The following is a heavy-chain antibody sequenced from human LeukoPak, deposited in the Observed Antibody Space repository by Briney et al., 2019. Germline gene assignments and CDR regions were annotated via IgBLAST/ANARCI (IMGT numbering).Heavy chain of an antibody. CDR1: GYTFSSYY. CDR3: ARNYYDTAGHFGY. Sequence: ASVKVSCKASGYTFSSYYMHWVRQAPGQGLEWMGIINPSGGGTTYAQKFRSRVTMTRDTSTGTVFMELSSLRSDDTAVYFCARNYYDTAGHFGYWGQGTLVTVSS. D-gene: IGHD3-22*01. CDR2: INPSGGGT. V-gene: IGHV1-46*01. J-gene: IGHJ4*02.